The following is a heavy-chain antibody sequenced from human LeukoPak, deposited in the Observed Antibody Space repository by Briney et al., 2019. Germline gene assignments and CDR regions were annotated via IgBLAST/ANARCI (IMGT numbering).Heavy chain of an antibody. D-gene: IGHD6-19*01. V-gene: IGHV1-69*04. CDR2: IIPILGIA. CDR1: GGTFSSYA. J-gene: IGHJ4*02. CDR3: ASKAGTDFDY. Sequence: EASVKVSCKASGGTFSSYAISWVRQAPGRGLEWMGRIIPILGIANYAQKFQGRVTITADKSTSTAYMELSSLRSEDTAVYYCASKAGTDFDYWGQGTLVTVSS.